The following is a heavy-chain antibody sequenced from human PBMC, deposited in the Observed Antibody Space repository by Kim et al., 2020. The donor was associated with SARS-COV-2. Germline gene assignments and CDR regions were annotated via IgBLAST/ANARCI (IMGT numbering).Heavy chain of an antibody. CDR2: ISDSGSNT. CDR3: ALRPRVVDS. Sequence: GGSLRLSCAASGFIFGAYAMSWVRQAPGKGLEWVSAISDSGSNTYYADSVKGRFTISRDNSKSTLYLQMNRLRAEDTAVYYCALRPRVVDSWGQGTLVTVSS. D-gene: IGHD2-21*01. V-gene: IGHV3-23*01. J-gene: IGHJ5*01. CDR1: GFIFGAYA.